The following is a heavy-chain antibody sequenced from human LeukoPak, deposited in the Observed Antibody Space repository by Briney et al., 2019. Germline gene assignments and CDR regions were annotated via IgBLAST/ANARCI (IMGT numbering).Heavy chain of an antibody. V-gene: IGHV1-24*01. CDR1: GYTLTELS. Sequence: ASVKVSYKVSGYTLTELSMHWVRQAPGKGLEWMGGFDPEDGETIYAQKFQGRVTMTEDTSTDTAYMELSSLRSEDTAVYYCATSIAARSWFDPWGQGTLVTVSS. CDR2: FDPEDGET. J-gene: IGHJ5*02. D-gene: IGHD6-6*01. CDR3: ATSIAARSWFDP.